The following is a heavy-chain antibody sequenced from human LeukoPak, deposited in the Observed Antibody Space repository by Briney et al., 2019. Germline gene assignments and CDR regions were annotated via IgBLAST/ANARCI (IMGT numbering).Heavy chain of an antibody. CDR1: GYTLTELS. D-gene: IGHD2-2*01. J-gene: IGHJ3*02. CDR2: FDPEDGET. V-gene: IGHV1-24*01. Sequence: ASVTVSCMVSGYTLTELSMHWVRQAPGKGLEWMGGFDPEDGETIYAQKFQGRVTMTEDTSTDTAYMELSSLRSEDTAVYYCATAGNVVVPAALRGDAFDIWGQGTMVTVSS. CDR3: ATAGNVVVPAALRGDAFDI.